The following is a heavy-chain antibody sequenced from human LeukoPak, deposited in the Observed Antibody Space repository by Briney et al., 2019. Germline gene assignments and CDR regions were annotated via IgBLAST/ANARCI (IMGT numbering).Heavy chain of an antibody. CDR1: GGSFSGYY. Sequence: PSETLTLTCAVYGGSFSGYYWSWIRQPPGKGLEWIGVINHSGSTNYTPSVKSRVTISVDTSKNQFSLKLSTVTAADTAVYYCARGRSGSPNCRRRRNWFDPWGQGTLVTVSS. CDR2: INHSGST. D-gene: IGHD1-26*01. J-gene: IGHJ5*02. V-gene: IGHV4-34*01. CDR3: ARGRSGSPNCRRRRNWFDP.